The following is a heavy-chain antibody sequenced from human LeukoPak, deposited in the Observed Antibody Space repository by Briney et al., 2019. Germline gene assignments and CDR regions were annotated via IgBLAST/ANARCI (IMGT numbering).Heavy chain of an antibody. V-gene: IGHV3-15*01. CDR2: IKTKNDGETT. CDR3: ATNPLY. Sequence: PGGSLRLSCAASGFTFSNTWMSWVRQAPGKGLEWVGRIKTKNDGETTNYAAPVKGRFTISRDDSKNTLYLLMNSLRIGDTAVYYCATNPLYWGQGTLVTVSS. CDR1: GFTFSNTW. J-gene: IGHJ4*02.